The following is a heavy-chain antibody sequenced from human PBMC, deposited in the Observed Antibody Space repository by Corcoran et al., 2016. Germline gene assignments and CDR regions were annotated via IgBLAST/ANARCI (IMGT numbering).Heavy chain of an antibody. CDR1: GGSISSSSYY. Sequence: QLQLQESGPGLVKPSETLSLTCTVAGGSISSSSYYWGWISQPPGKWLEWIGRINYSGSTYYNPSRKSRVTISVDTSKNQFSLKLSSVTAADTAGSFRARWGRYCSGGSCSSNWFYPWGQGTLVTVAS. CDR3: ARWGRYCSGGSCSSNWFYP. J-gene: IGHJ5*02. D-gene: IGHD2-15*01. CDR2: INYSGST. V-gene: IGHV4-39*07.